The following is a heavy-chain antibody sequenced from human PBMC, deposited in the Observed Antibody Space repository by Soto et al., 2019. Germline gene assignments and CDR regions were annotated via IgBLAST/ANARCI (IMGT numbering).Heavy chain of an antibody. J-gene: IGHJ6*02. CDR2: ISGSGDST. CDR3: AECPTIFGVVISSENYYGLDV. CDR1: RFTFSKYA. D-gene: IGHD3-3*01. Sequence: LRLSCAACRFTFSKYAMSWVRQAPGKGLEWVSAISGSGDSTYYADSVKGRFTISRDNSKNTLYLQMNSLRAEDTAVYYCAECPTIFGVVISSENYYGLDVWGQGTTDPASS. V-gene: IGHV3-23*01.